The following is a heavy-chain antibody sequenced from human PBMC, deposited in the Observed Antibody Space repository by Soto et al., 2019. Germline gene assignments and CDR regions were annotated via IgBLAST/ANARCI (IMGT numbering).Heavy chain of an antibody. CDR2: IYYSGST. D-gene: IGHD3-22*01. CDR1: GGSISSYY. CDR3: ARVYDSSGYGNWFDP. V-gene: IGHV4-59*01. Sequence: SETLSLTCTVSGGSISSYYWSRIRQPPGKGLERIGYIYYSGSTNYNPSLKSRVTISVDTSKNQFSLKLSSVTAADTAVYYCARVYDSSGYGNWFDPWGQGTLVTVSS. J-gene: IGHJ5*02.